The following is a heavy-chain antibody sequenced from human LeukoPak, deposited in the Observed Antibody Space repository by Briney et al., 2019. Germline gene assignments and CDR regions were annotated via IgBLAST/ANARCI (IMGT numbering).Heavy chain of an antibody. CDR3: AKSGGYGLIDY. J-gene: IGHJ4*02. Sequence: ASETLSLTCTVSGASISGSGYYWGWIRQPPGKGLEWIGSIYSSGSTYYNASLQSRVTISIETSKNQISLRLDSVTAADTAMYYCAKSGGYGLIDYWGQGTLVTVSS. V-gene: IGHV4-39*01. CDR1: GASISGSGYY. D-gene: IGHD1-26*01. CDR2: IYSSGST.